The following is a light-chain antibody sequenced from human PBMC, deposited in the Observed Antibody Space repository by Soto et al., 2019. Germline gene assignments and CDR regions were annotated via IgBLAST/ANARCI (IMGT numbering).Light chain of an antibody. V-gene: IGKV1-5*03. CDR3: QQYNSYSGT. Sequence: DIPVTQSPVTLSASVGDRVTITCRASQSISSWLAWYQQKPGKAPKLLIYKASSLESGVPSRFSGSGSGTEFTLTICSLQPDDFAPYYCQQYNSYSGTFGQGTKVDIK. CDR2: KAS. J-gene: IGKJ1*01. CDR1: QSISSW.